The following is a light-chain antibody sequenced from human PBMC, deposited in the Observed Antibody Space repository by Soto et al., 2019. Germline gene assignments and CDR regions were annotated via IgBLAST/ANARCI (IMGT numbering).Light chain of an antibody. V-gene: IGLV4-69*01. CDR3: QTWDTGIV. CDR1: SGHSSYA. J-gene: IGLJ3*02. CDR2: LNSDGSH. Sequence: QSVLTQSPSASASLGASVKLTCTLSSGHSSYAIAWHQQQPEKGPRYLMKLNSDGSHDKGDGIPDRFSGSSSGAERYLTISSLQSEDEADYYCQTWDTGIVFGGGTKLTVL.